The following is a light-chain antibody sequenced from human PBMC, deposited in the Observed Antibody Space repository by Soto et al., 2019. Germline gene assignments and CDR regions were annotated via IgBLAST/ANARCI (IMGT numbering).Light chain of an antibody. CDR3: SSYTSDTTRDVV. Sequence: QSALTQPASVSGSPGQSITISCTGTSSDVGGYNYVSWYQQHPGEAPTLMIYDVYNRPSGVSYRFSGSKSGNTASLTISGLQAEDEADYYCSSYTSDTTRDVVFGGGTKVTVL. J-gene: IGLJ2*01. V-gene: IGLV2-14*01. CDR1: SSDVGGYNY. CDR2: DVY.